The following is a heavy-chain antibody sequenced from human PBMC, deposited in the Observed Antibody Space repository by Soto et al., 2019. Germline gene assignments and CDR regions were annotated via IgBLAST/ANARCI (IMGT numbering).Heavy chain of an antibody. J-gene: IGHJ6*03. CDR2: IYYSGST. CDR1: GGSISSYY. Sequence: SETLSLTCTVSGGSISSYYWSWIRQPPGKGLEWIGYIYYSGSTNYNPSLKSRVTISVDTSKNQFSLKLGSVTAADTAVYYCARLGDSSSWPLKNDYYYYYYMDVWGKGTTVTVSS. CDR3: ARLGDSSSWPLKNDYYYYYYMDV. V-gene: IGHV4-59*08. D-gene: IGHD6-13*01.